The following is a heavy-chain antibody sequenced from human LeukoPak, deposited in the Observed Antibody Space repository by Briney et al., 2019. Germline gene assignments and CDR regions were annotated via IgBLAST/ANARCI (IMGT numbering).Heavy chain of an antibody. Sequence: SGTLSLTCAVSGGSISSGNWWSWVRQPPGKGLEWIGEISLTGLTHYNPSLESRVTVSLDKSKNQLSLNLTSVTAADTAVYYCSRENGAFSPFGYWGQGTLVTVLS. V-gene: IGHV4-4*02. CDR3: SRENGAFSPFGY. CDR1: GGSISSGNW. J-gene: IGHJ4*02. CDR2: ISLTGLT. D-gene: IGHD2-8*01.